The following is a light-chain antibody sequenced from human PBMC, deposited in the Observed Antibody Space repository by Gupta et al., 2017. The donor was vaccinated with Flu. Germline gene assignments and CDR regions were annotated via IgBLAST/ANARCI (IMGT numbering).Light chain of an antibody. Sequence: VSNRPAGVSNRFSGSKSGNTASLTISGLQAEDEADYYCSSYKSSSTRVFGGGTKLTVL. J-gene: IGLJ2*01. CDR2: VS. V-gene: IGLV2-14*01. CDR3: SSYKSSSTRV.